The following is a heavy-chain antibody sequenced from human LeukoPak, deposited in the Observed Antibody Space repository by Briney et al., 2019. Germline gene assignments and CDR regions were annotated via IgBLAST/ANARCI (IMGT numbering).Heavy chain of an antibody. V-gene: IGHV1-69*04. D-gene: IGHD2-21*01. J-gene: IGHJ4*02. CDR2: IIPIIGMT. CDR3: ARPAPTNGLDH. Sequence: SVKVSCKASGFAFTSYGISWVRQAPGQGLEWMGRIIPIIGMTNYAEKFQGRVTITADKSTSTAYMELSSLRSEDTAVYYCARPAPTNGLDHWSQGTLVTVSS. CDR1: GFAFTSYG.